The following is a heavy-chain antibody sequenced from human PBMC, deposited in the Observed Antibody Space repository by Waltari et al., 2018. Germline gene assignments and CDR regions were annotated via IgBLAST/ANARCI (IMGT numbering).Heavy chain of an antibody. V-gene: IGHV1-18*04. CDR1: GYTFTTYG. J-gene: IGHJ6*02. CDR3: GRVALGSGFGPEFYYGIDV. D-gene: IGHD6-19*01. Sequence: QVQLVQSGAEVDKPGASVRVSCSASGYTFTTYGISWVRQVPGQGLGWLGWISAYNGMTNNAQSIQGRVNYTTDTTTSTDYLDLRSLKSDDTDMYYCGRVALGSGFGPEFYYGIDVWGQGTTVTVSS. CDR2: ISAYNGMT.